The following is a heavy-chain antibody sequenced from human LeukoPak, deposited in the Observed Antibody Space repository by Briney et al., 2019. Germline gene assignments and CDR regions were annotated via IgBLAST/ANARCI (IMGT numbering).Heavy chain of an antibody. D-gene: IGHD3-22*01. Sequence: SETLSLTCTVSGGSISSYYWSWIRQPPGKGLEWIGYIYYSGSTNYNPSLKSRVTISVDTSKNQFSLKLSSVTAADTAVYYCARGLVHDSSGYWSQGTLVTVSS. CDR2: IYYSGST. CDR3: ARGLVHDSSGY. V-gene: IGHV4-59*12. J-gene: IGHJ4*02. CDR1: GGSISSYY.